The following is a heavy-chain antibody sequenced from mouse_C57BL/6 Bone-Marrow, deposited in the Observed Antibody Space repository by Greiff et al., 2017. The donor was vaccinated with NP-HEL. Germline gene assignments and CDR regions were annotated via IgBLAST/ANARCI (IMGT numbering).Heavy chain of an antibody. CDR1: GYTFTSYW. J-gene: IGHJ2*01. CDR3: ARRGTTVVAPDY. Sequence: QVQLQQPGAELVKPGASVKLSCKASGYTFTSYWMHWVKQRPGQGLEWIGMIHPNSGSTNYNEKFKSKATLTVDKSSSTAYMQLSSLTSEDSADYYCARRGTTVVAPDYWGQGTTLTVSS. V-gene: IGHV1-64*01. D-gene: IGHD1-1*01. CDR2: IHPNSGST.